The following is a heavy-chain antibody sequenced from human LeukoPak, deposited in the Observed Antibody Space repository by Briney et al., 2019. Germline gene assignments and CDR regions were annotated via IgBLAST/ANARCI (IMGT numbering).Heavy chain of an antibody. J-gene: IGHJ3*02. D-gene: IGHD2-2*01. V-gene: IGHV1-69*13. CDR1: GGTFTSYA. CDR3: AKGVVPAATYAFDI. Sequence: ASVKVSCKASGGTFTSYAISWVGQAPGQGLEWMGGIIPIFGTANYAQKFQGRVTITADESTSTAYMELSSLRSEDTAVYYCAKGVVPAATYAFDIWGQGTMVTVSS. CDR2: IIPIFGTA.